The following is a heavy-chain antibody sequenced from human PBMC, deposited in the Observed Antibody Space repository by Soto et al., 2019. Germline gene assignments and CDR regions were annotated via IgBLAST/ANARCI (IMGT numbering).Heavy chain of an antibody. J-gene: IGHJ5*02. CDR2: IYWDDDK. Sequence: QITLKESGPTLVKPTQTLTLTCTFSGFSLTTRGVGVGWIRQPPGKALECLALIYWDDDKRDSPSLQSRLSSTKDTSKNQVVLTMTNVDPVDTATYYCAHIPNYYQYDWFDPWGQGTLVSVSS. CDR3: AHIPNYYQYDWFDP. CDR1: GFSLTTRGVG. D-gene: IGHD3-16*01. V-gene: IGHV2-5*02.